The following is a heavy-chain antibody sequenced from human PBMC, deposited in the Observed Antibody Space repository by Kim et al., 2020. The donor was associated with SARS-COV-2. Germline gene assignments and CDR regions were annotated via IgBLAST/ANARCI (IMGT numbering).Heavy chain of an antibody. CDR3: ASGSYYYEGFFNYYYYYGMDV. Sequence: SETLSLTCTVSGGSISSGGYYWSWIRQHPGKGLEWIGYIYYSGSTYYNPSLKSRVTISVDTSKNQFSLKLSSVTAADTAVYYCASGSYYYEGFFNYYYYYGMDVWGQGTTVTVSS. J-gene: IGHJ6*02. CDR2: IYYSGST. CDR1: GGSISSGGYY. D-gene: IGHD3-22*01. V-gene: IGHV4-31*03.